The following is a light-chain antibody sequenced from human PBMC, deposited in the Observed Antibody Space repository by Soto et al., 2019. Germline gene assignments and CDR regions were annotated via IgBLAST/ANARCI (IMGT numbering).Light chain of an antibody. CDR1: QSLVHSDGNTY. J-gene: IGKJ2*01. V-gene: IGKV2-24*01. CDR2: KIS. Sequence: IVLTQTPLSSPVPLGQPAFISCRSSQSLVHSDGNTYLSWPHQRPGQPPRLLIYKISNRFSGVPDRFSGSGAGTDFTLKISRVEPEDVEVYYCMEDTHFPPYTFCQGTKVEIK. CDR3: MEDTHFPPYT.